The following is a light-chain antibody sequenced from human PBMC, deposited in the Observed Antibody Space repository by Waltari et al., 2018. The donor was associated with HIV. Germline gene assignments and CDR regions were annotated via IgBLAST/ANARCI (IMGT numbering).Light chain of an antibody. V-gene: IGLV2-23*02. CDR1: SSDVGSYNL. J-gene: IGLJ3*02. CDR3: CSYAGSSTFWV. Sequence: GQSITISCTGTSSDVGSYNLVSWYQQHPGKAPKVMIYEVSKRPSGVSNRFSGSKSGNTASLTISGLQAEDEADYYCCSYAGSSTFWVFGGGTKLTVL. CDR2: EVS.